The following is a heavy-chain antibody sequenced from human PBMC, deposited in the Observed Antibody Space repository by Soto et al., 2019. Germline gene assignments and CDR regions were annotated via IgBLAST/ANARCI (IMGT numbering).Heavy chain of an antibody. Sequence: ASVKVSCKASGYTFTSYYMHWVRQAPGQGLEWMGIINPSGGSTSYAQKFQGRVTMTRDTSTSTVYMELSSLRSEDTAVYYCARGQLCRWLLSFNFDYWGQGTLVTVS. CDR1: GYTFTSYY. CDR2: INPSGGST. J-gene: IGHJ4*02. D-gene: IGHD1-26*01. V-gene: IGHV1-46*01. CDR3: ARGQLCRWLLSFNFDY.